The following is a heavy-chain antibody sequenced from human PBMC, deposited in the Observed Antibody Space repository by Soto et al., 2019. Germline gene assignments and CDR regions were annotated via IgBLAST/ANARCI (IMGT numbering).Heavy chain of an antibody. V-gene: IGHV3-30-3*01. CDR2: ISYDGSNK. Sequence: QVQLVESGGGVVQPGRSLRLSCAASGFTFSSYAMHWVRQAPGKGLEWVAVISYDGSNKYYADSVKGRFTISRDNSKNTLYLQMNSLRAEDTAVYYCARGLPQGGSIDYWVQGTLVTVSS. CDR3: ARGLPQGGSIDY. J-gene: IGHJ4*02. CDR1: GFTFSSYA. D-gene: IGHD2-15*01.